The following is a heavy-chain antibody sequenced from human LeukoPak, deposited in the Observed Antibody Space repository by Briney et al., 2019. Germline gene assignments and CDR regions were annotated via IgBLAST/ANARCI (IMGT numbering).Heavy chain of an antibody. CDR3: ARDSPTTFFDY. D-gene: IGHD3-16*01. J-gene: IGHJ4*02. CDR2: IKQDGSEK. V-gene: IGHV3-7*01. Sequence: GGSLRLSCAASGFTFSSYWMSWARQAPGKGLEWVANIKQDGSEKYYVDSVKGRFTITRDNAKNSLYLQMNSLRAEDTAVYYCARDSPTTFFDYWGQGTLVTVSS. CDR1: GFTFSSYW.